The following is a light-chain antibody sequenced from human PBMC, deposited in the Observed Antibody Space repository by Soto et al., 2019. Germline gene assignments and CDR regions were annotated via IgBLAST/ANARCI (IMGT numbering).Light chain of an antibody. V-gene: IGKV3-20*01. J-gene: IGKJ1*01. CDR2: GAS. CDR1: QSVTSNS. Sequence: EIVLTQSPGTLSLSPGERATLSFRASQSVTSNSLAWYHQKPGQAPRLLIYGASSRATGIPDRFSGSGSGTECTLTISRLEPEDFAVYYCQQYGSSPRTFGQGTKVDIK. CDR3: QQYGSSPRT.